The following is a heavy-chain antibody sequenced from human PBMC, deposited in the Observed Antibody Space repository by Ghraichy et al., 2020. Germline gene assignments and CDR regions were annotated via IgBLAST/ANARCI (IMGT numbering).Heavy chain of an antibody. Sequence: WGSLRLSCAASGVTFSSYWMHWVRQAPGKGLVWVSRINSDGSSTSYADSVKGRFTISRDNAKNTLYLQMNSLRAEDTAVYYCARAGLYDILTGYYPPFDYWGQGTLVTVSS. J-gene: IGHJ4*02. V-gene: IGHV3-74*01. D-gene: IGHD3-9*01. CDR3: ARAGLYDILTGYYPPFDY. CDR2: INSDGSST. CDR1: GVTFSSYW.